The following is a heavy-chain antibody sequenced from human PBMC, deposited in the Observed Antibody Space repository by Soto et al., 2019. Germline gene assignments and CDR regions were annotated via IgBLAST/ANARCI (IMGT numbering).Heavy chain of an antibody. Sequence: GGSLRLSCAVSGVTLTSVWMNWIRQAPGKGPEWVGRIRSATDGGTTDYAAPVKGRFTISRHDSENTLYLQMNSLSAEDTAVYYCARVPGTTRYWDFWGQGTLVTVSS. CDR2: IRSATDGGTT. CDR1: GVTLTSVW. J-gene: IGHJ4*02. D-gene: IGHD1-1*01. CDR3: ARVPGTTRYWDF. V-gene: IGHV3-15*07.